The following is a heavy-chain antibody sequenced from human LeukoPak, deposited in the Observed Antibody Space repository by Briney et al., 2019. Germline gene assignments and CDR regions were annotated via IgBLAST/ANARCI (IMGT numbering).Heavy chain of an antibody. CDR3: ARSVYGISSYYYGMDV. D-gene: IGHD4-17*01. J-gene: IGHJ6*02. Sequence: SETLSLICAVYGGSFSGYYWSWIRQPPGKGLEWIGEINHSGSTNYNPSLKSRVTISVDTSKNQFSLKLSSVTAADTAVYYCARSVYGISSYYYGMDVWGQATTVTVSS. CDR1: GGSFSGYY. CDR2: INHSGST. V-gene: IGHV4-34*01.